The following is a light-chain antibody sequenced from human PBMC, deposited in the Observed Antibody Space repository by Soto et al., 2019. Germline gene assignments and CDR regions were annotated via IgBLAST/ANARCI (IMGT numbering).Light chain of an antibody. CDR3: QQYGSSPGST. CDR2: GTS. J-gene: IGKJ4*01. CDR1: QSVSSNY. Sequence: EIVLTQSPGTLSLSPGERATLSCRASQSVSSNYLAWYQQKPGQAPRLLIYGTSFRATGIPDGFGGSVSGTEFTLTISSLEPVDFAVYYCQQYGSSPGSTFGGGAKVDIK. V-gene: IGKV3-20*01.